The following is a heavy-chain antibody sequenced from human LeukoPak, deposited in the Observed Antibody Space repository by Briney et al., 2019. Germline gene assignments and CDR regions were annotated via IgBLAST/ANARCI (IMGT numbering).Heavy chain of an antibody. CDR2: INPNSGGT. CDR1: GNTFIGYY. J-gene: IGHJ3*02. V-gene: IGHV1-2*02. Sequence: ASVKVPCKASGNTFIGYYMHWVRQAPGQGLERMGWINPNSGGTKYAQKFQGRVTMTRDTSISTGYMELSRLRSDDTAVYYCARDSVDPFDIWGQGTMVTVSS. CDR3: ARDSVDPFDI.